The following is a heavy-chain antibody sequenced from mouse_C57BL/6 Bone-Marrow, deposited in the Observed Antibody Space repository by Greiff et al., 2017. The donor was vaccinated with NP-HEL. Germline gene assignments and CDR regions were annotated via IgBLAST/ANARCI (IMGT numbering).Heavy chain of an antibody. D-gene: IGHD2-5*01. CDR2: IRNKANGYTT. J-gene: IGHJ2*01. V-gene: IGHV7-3*01. Sequence: EVNVVESGGGLVQPGGSLSLSCAASGFTFTDYYMSWVRQPPGKALEWLGFIRNKANGYTTEYSASVKGRFTISRDNSQSILYLQMNALRAENSATYYCVSNYYFDYWGQGTTLTVSS. CDR1: GFTFTDYY. CDR3: VSNYYFDY.